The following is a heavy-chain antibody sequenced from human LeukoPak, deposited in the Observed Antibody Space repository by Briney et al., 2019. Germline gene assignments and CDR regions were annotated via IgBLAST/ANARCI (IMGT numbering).Heavy chain of an antibody. V-gene: IGHV4-61*01. D-gene: IGHD6-19*01. J-gene: IGHJ4*02. CDR2: IYYSGST. CDR3: ARGGWYYFDY. CDR1: GGSISSSSYY. Sequence: KPSETLSLTCTVSGGSISSSSYYWSWIRQPPGKGLEWIGYIYYSGSTNYNPSLKSRVTISVDTSKNQFSLKLSSVTAADTAVYYCARGGWYYFDYWGQGTLVTVSS.